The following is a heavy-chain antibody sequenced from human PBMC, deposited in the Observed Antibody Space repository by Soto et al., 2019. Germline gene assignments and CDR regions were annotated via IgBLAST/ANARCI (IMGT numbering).Heavy chain of an antibody. CDR1: GGTFSSYA. CDR3: ARVIGIAAAGTFDP. CDR2: IIPIFGTA. V-gene: IGHV1-69*13. J-gene: IGHJ5*02. Sequence: SVKVSCKASGGTFSSYAISWVRQAPGQGLEWMGGIIPIFGTANYAQKFQGRVTITADESTSTAYMELSSLRSEDTAVYYCARVIGIAAAGTFDPWGQGTLVTVSS. D-gene: IGHD6-13*01.